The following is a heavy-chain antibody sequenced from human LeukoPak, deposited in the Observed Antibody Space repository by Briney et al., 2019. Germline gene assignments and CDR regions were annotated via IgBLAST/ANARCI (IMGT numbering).Heavy chain of an antibody. Sequence: ASVKVSCKASGYTFTSYDINWVRQATGQGLEWMGWMNPNSGNTGYAQKFQGRVTITRNTSISTAYMELSSLRSEDTAVYYCARLESGSYSDYFDYWGRGTLVTVSS. D-gene: IGHD1-26*01. J-gene: IGHJ4*02. V-gene: IGHV1-8*03. CDR1: GYTFTSYD. CDR3: ARLESGSYSDYFDY. CDR2: MNPNSGNT.